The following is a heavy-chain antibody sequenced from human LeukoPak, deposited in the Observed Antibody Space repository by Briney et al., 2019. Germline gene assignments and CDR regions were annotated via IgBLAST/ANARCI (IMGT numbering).Heavy chain of an antibody. CDR2: ISPGGGGT. D-gene: IGHD3-10*01. V-gene: IGHV3-23*01. J-gene: IGHJ6*02. Sequence: GGSLRLSCAASGFTFSSSVMTWVRQAPGKGLEWVSVISPGGGGTYYADSVKGRFTISSDNPKNTLYLQMDSLRAEDTAVYYCARAAHATYVLGRYYYYAMDVWGQGTTVTVSS. CDR1: GFTFSSSV. CDR3: ARAAHATYVLGRYYYYAMDV.